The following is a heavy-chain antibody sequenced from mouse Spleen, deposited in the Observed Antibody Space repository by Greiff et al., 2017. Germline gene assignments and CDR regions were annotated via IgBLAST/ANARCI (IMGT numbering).Heavy chain of an antibody. CDR2: IYPGGGYT. CDR3: ARPYYSNYGFAY. D-gene: IGHD2-5*01. J-gene: IGHJ3*01. CDR1: GYTFTNYW. V-gene: IGHV1-63*02. Sequence: QVQLKESGAELVRPGTSVKISCKASGYTFTNYWLGWVKQRPGHGLEWIGDIYPGGGYTNYNEKFKGKATLTADTSSSTAYMQLSSLTSEDSAVYFCARPYYSNYGFAYWGQGTLVTVSA.